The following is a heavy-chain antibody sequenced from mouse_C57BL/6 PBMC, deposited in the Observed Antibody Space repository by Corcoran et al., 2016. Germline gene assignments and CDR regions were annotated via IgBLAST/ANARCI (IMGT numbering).Heavy chain of an antibody. V-gene: IGHV1-18*01. D-gene: IGHD3-1*01. J-gene: IGHJ1*03. CDR1: GYTFTDYN. CDR3: ARGGYYWYFDV. Sequence: EVQLQQSGPELVKPGASVKIPCKASGYTFTDYNMDWVKQSHGKSLEWIGDINPNNGGTIYNQKFKGKATLTVDKSSSTAYMELRSLTSEDTAVYYCARGGYYWYFDVGGTGTTVTVSS. CDR2: INPNNGGT.